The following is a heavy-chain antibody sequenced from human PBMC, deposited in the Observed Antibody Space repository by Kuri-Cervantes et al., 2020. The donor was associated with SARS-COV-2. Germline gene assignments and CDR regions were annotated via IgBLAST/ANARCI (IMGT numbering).Heavy chain of an antibody. CDR2: IYYTGST. Sequence: SQTLSLTCAVYGGSFSGYYWSWVRQPPGKGLEWIGYIYYTGSTNHNPSLKSRVTISVDTSKNQFSLKLSSVTAADTAVYYCASLWGNTRPFDYWGQGTLVTVSS. CDR3: ASLWGNTRPFDY. CDR1: GGSFSGYY. V-gene: IGHV4-59*08. J-gene: IGHJ4*02. D-gene: IGHD3-16*01.